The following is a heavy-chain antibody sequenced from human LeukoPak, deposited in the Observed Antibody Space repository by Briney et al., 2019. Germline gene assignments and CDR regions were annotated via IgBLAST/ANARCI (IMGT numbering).Heavy chain of an antibody. Sequence: GGSLRLSCAASEFVFSTYYMHWVRQARGKGLEWVSSIRGESDYIYYRDSVKGRFTISRDNAKNSLYLQMNRLRVEDTAVYFCVREHYDFFLDYWGQGTLVTASS. D-gene: IGHD3-3*01. CDR1: EFVFSTYY. J-gene: IGHJ4*02. CDR2: IRGESDYI. V-gene: IGHV3-21*06. CDR3: VREHYDFFLDY.